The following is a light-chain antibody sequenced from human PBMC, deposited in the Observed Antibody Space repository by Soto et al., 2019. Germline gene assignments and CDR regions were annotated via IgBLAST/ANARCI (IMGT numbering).Light chain of an antibody. CDR3: QHCDTSLCT. V-gene: IGKV3-20*01. CDR2: GAS. J-gene: IGKJ2*02. Sequence: ELVLTQSPVTLSLSPGERVTLSCRASQSVRSSYLAWYQQKPGQAPRLLIYGASSRATGIPDRFSGSGSGTDFTLTITRLEPDDFAVYYCQHCDTSLCTFGQGTKLEIK. CDR1: QSVRSSY.